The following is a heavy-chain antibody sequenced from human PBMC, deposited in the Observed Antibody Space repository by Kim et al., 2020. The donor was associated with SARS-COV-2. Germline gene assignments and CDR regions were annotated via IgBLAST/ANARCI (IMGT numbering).Heavy chain of an antibody. D-gene: IGHD3-10*01. CDR2: ISWNGDTT. J-gene: IGHJ4*02. V-gene: IGHV3-9*03. Sequence: GGSLRLSCAASGFTFGARVMHWVRQAPGKGLECVSTISWNGDTTAYADSVRGRFTVSRDNTKNSLFVQMDSLRVEDMAIYYCAKDDGAGSIDYWGQGALVTVSS. CDR3: AKDDGAGSIDY. CDR1: GFTFGARV.